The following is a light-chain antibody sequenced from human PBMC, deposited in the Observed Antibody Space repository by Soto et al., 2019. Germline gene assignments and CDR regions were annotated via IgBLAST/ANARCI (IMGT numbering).Light chain of an antibody. CDR2: YNN. CDR3: AAWDDSLDGLYV. Sequence: QSVLTQPPSASGTPGQRVTISCSGSTSNIGSNTVNWYQQLPGTAPKLLIYYNNQRPSGVPDRFSGSKSGTSASLAISGLRSEDEADYYCAAWDDSLDGLYVFGTGTRSPS. V-gene: IGLV1-44*01. CDR1: TSNIGSNT. J-gene: IGLJ1*01.